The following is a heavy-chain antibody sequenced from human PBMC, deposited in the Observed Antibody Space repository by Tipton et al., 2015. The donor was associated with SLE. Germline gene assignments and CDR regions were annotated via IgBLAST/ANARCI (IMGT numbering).Heavy chain of an antibody. CDR2: IYYSGST. D-gene: IGHD1-1*01. CDR1: GGSISSSSYY. V-gene: IGHV4-61*05. CDR3: ARGTGYFDS. J-gene: IGHJ4*02. Sequence: TLSLTCTVSGGSISSSSYYWGWIRQPPGKGLELIGYIYYSGSTNYNPSLKSRVTISVDTSKTQFSLKLRSVTAADTAVYYCARGTGYFDSWGQGTLVTVSS.